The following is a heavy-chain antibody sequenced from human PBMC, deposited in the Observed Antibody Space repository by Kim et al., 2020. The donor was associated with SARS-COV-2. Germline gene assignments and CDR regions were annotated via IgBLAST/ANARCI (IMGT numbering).Heavy chain of an antibody. CDR3: ARAFSSGRGGYNYAYDY. V-gene: IGHV1-69*02. CDR2: IIPILGIA. Sequence: SVKVSCKASGGTFSSYTISWVRQAPGQGLEWMGRIIPILGIANYAQKFQGRVTITADKSTSTAYMELSSLRSEDTAVYYCARAFSSGRGGYNYAYDYWGQGTLVTVSS. J-gene: IGHJ4*02. CDR1: GGTFSSYT. D-gene: IGHD5-12*01.